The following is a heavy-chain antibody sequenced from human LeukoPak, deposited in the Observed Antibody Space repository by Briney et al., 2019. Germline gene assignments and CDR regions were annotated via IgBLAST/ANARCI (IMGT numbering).Heavy chain of an antibody. V-gene: IGHV3-7*03. Sequence: GGSLRLSCAASGFTFSSYSMNWVRQAPGKGLEWVANIKQDGSEKYYVDSVKGRFTISRDNAKNSLYLQMNSLRAEDTAVYYCARHIVVVSDFDYWGQGTLVTVSS. CDR3: ARHIVVVSDFDY. J-gene: IGHJ4*02. CDR1: GFTFSSYS. CDR2: IKQDGSEK. D-gene: IGHD2-21*01.